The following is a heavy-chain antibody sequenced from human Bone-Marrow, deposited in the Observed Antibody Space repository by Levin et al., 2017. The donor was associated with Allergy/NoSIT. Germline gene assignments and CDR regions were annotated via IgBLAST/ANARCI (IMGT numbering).Heavy chain of an antibody. Sequence: LSGGSLRLSCAASGFNFDAYAMHWVRQAPGKGLEWVSGITWNSGNTGYVDSVKGRFTISRDNAKNSLYLQLNNLRPDDTALYYCTKDSRPHIAAAGVYFDSWGQGTLVTVSS. V-gene: IGHV3-9*01. CDR1: GFNFDAYA. J-gene: IGHJ4*02. CDR2: ITWNSGNT. D-gene: IGHD6-13*01. CDR3: TKDSRPHIAAAGVYFDS.